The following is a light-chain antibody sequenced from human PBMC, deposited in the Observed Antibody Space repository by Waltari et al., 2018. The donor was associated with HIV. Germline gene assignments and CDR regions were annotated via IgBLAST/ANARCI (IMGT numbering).Light chain of an antibody. J-gene: IGLJ2*01. CDR2: RNN. V-gene: IGLV1-47*01. CDR1: SSNIGSNY. CDR3: AAWDGSLSVVI. Sequence: QSVLTQPPSASGTPGQSVTISCSGSSSNIGSNYVYWYQHLPGTAPKLLIYRNNQRPSGVPDRFSGSKSGTSASLAISGLRSEDEADYYCAAWDGSLSVVIFGGGTKLTVL.